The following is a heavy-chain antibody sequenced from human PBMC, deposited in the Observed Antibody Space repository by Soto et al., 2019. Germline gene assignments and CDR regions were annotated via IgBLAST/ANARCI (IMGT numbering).Heavy chain of an antibody. Sequence: SVKVSCKASGGTFSSYTISWVRQAPGQGLEWMGRIIPILGIANYAQKFQGRVTITADKSTSTAYMELSSLRSEDTAVYQCAMGSSAFFSGGSCGDAFDIWGQGTMVLVS. D-gene: IGHD2-15*01. CDR1: GGTFSSYT. CDR3: AMGSSAFFSGGSCGDAFDI. V-gene: IGHV1-69*02. CDR2: IIPILGIA. J-gene: IGHJ3*02.